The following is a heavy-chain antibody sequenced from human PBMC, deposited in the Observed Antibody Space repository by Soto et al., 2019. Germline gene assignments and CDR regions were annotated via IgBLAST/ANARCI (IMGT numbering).Heavy chain of an antibody. CDR1: GFTFSGSA. D-gene: IGHD5-18*01. Sequence: EVQLVESGGGLVQPGGSLKLSCAASGFTFSGSAMHWVRQASGKGLEWVGRIRSKANSYATAYAASVKGRFTISRDDSKNTAYLQMNSLKTEDTAVYYCTRQGVTGDYWGQGTLVTVSS. CDR2: IRSKANSYAT. J-gene: IGHJ4*02. CDR3: TRQGVTGDY. V-gene: IGHV3-73*02.